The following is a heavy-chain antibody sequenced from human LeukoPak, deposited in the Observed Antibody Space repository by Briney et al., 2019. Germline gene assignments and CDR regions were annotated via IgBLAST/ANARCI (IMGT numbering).Heavy chain of an antibody. V-gene: IGHV1-18*01. CDR1: GYTFTTYG. Sequence: ASVKVSCKASGYTFTTYGISWVRQAPGQGLEWMGWISAYNGHTKYAQKLQGRVTMTTDTSTTTANMELRSLRSDDTAVYYCARDRSYDILTGRSTGYYYYYMDVWGKGTTVTISS. CDR2: ISAYNGHT. CDR3: ARDRSYDILTGRSTGYYYYYMDV. J-gene: IGHJ6*03. D-gene: IGHD3-9*01.